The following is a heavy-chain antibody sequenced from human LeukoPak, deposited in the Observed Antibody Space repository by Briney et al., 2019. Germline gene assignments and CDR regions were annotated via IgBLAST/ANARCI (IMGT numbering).Heavy chain of an antibody. D-gene: IGHD6-6*01. CDR2: IYYSGST. J-gene: IGHJ4*02. V-gene: IGHV4-39*07. CDR1: GGSISSSSYY. Sequence: PSETLSLTCTVSGGSISSSSYYWGWIRQPPGKGLEWIGSIYYSGSTNYNPSLKSRVTISVDTSKNQFSLKLSSVTAADTAVYYCARYSSSGLTDYWGQGTLVTVSS. CDR3: ARYSSSGLTDY.